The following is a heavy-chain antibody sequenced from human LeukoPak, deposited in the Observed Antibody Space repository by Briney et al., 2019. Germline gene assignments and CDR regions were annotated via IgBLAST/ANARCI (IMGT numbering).Heavy chain of an antibody. CDR2: ISGSGDST. CDR3: AKDMLYGSGSFGSLDY. CDR1: EFTVSHNY. D-gene: IGHD3-10*01. V-gene: IGHV3-66*02. J-gene: IGHJ4*02. Sequence: GGSLRLSCAASEFTVSHNYMSWVRQAPGKGLEWVSIISGSGDSTYYADSVKGRFTISRDNSKNTLYLQMNSLRAEDTAVYYCAKDMLYGSGSFGSLDYWGQGTLVTVSS.